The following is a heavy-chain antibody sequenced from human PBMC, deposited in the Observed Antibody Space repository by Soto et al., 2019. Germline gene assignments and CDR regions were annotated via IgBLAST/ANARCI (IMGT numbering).Heavy chain of an antibody. Sequence: SETLSLTCTVFGGSISSGDYYWSWIRQPPGKGLEWIGYIYYSGSTYYNPSLKSRVTISVDTSKNQFFLKLSSVTAADTAVYYCARDLKGSELGFDYWGQGTQVTVSS. CDR1: GGSISSGDYY. D-gene: IGHD3-10*01. CDR2: IYYSGST. V-gene: IGHV4-30-4*02. CDR3: ARDLKGSELGFDY. J-gene: IGHJ4*02.